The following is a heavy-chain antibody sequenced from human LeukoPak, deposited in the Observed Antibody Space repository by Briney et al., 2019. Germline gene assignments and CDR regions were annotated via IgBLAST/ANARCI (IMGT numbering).Heavy chain of an antibody. J-gene: IGHJ4*02. Sequence: PGGSLRLSCEASGFTFNNFGMHWVRQAPGKGLEWVAFIGYDESKKYYAESVKGRFTISRDNSRNTLSLQMDSLRAEDTAVYYCAKDHESDGYPCLDHWGLGTLVTVSS. D-gene: IGHD3-22*01. V-gene: IGHV3-30*02. CDR3: AKDHESDGYPCLDH. CDR2: IGYDESKK. CDR1: GFTFNNFG.